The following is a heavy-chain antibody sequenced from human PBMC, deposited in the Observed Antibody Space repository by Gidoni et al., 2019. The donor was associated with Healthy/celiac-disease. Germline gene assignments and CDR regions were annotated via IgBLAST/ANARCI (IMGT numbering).Heavy chain of an antibody. V-gene: IGHV4-30-2*01. J-gene: IGHJ6*02. CDR3: ARGYYGSGSYYPYYYGMDV. Sequence: QLQLQESGSGLVKPSQTLSLTCAVSGGSISRGGSSWSWIRQPPGKGLEWIGYIDHRGGTYYNPSLKSRVTISVDRSKNQFSLKLSSVTAADTAVYYCARGYYGSGSYYPYYYGMDVWGQGTTVTVSS. CDR1: GGSISRGGSS. D-gene: IGHD3-10*01. CDR2: IDHRGGT.